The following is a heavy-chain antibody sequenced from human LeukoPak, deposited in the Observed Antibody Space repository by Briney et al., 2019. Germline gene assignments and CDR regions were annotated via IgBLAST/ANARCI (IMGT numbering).Heavy chain of an antibody. CDR3: TLTTFGVVYYFDY. CDR2: ISYDGINQ. V-gene: IGHV3-30*04. J-gene: IGHJ4*02. CDR1: GFTFSSYA. D-gene: IGHD1/OR15-1a*01. Sequence: GGSLRLSCATSGFTFSSYAMHWVREAPGKGLEWVALISYDGINQYYADSVKGRFIISRDNSKNTLYLQLNSLRLEDTAVYYCTLTTFGVVYYFDYWGQGTLVTVSS.